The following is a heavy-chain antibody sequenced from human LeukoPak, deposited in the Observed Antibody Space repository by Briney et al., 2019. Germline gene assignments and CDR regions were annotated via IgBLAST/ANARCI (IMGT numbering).Heavy chain of an antibody. D-gene: IGHD5-24*01. J-gene: IGHJ4*02. Sequence: GGSLRLSCTAAGFTFNNYWMYWVRQAPGKGLVWVSRINGDGSDTSYADSVKGRFTISRDNAKNTLYPHSNSLRGEDPAVSYVASYFRDGNILARVGYWGQGTLVTVSS. V-gene: IGHV3-74*01. CDR2: INGDGSDT. CDR3: ASYFRDGNILARVGY. CDR1: GFTFNNYW.